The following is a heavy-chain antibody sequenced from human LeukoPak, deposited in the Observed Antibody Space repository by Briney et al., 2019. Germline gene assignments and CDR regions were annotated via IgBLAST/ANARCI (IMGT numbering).Heavy chain of an antibody. V-gene: IGHV3-30*18. CDR2: ISYDGSNK. Sequence: PGRSLRLSCAASGFTFSSYGVHWVRQAPGKGLEWVAVISYDGSNKYYADSVKGRFTISRDNSKNTLYLQMNSLRAEDTAVYYCAKDYYGSVDYWGQGTLVTVSS. CDR3: AKDYYGSVDY. J-gene: IGHJ4*02. D-gene: IGHD3-10*01. CDR1: GFTFSSYG.